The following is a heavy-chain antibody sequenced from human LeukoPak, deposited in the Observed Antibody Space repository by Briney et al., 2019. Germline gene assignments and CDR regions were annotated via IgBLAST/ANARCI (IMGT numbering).Heavy chain of an antibody. CDR2: ISSSSGYI. CDR3: ARISSSWFDY. D-gene: IGHD2-2*01. J-gene: IGHJ5*01. V-gene: IGHV3-21*01. Sequence: GGSLRLSCAASGFTFSSYNMNWVGQAPGKGLEWVSSISSSSGYIDYADSLKGRFTISRDNAKNSLYLQMNSLRAEDTAVYYCARISSSWFDYWGQGTLVTVSS. CDR1: GFTFSSYN.